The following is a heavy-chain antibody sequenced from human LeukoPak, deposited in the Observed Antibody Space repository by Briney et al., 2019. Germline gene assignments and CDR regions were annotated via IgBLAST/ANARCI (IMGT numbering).Heavy chain of an antibody. J-gene: IGHJ4*02. Sequence: SVKVSCKASGGTFSSYGASWVRQAPGQGLEWMGGIIPILGTTKYAQKFQGRVTITADESTSTAYMELSSLRSEDTAVYYCARGSRVATLDFDYWGQGTLVTVSS. CDR1: GGTFSSYG. V-gene: IGHV1-69*13. D-gene: IGHD5-12*01. CDR2: IIPILGTT. CDR3: ARGSRVATLDFDY.